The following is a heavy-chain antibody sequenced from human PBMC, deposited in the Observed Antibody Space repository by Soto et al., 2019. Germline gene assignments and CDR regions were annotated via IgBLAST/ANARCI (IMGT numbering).Heavy chain of an antibody. CDR1: GFTFSSSC. D-gene: IGHD3-16*01. CDR3: ARDQKDPLGYGMDV. CDR2: IKQDGSEK. Sequence: XASLRLSCAASGFTFSSSCMSWVRQAPGKGLEWVANIKQDGSEKYYVDSVKGRFTISRDNAKNSLYLQMNSLRAEDTGVYYCARDQKDPLGYGMDVWGQGTTVTVSS. J-gene: IGHJ6*02. V-gene: IGHV3-7*03.